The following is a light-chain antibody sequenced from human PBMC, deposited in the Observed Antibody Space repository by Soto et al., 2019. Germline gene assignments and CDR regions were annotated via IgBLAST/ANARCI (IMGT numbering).Light chain of an antibody. J-gene: IGKJ4*01. CDR3: LQEYRYPLT. Sequence: AIQMTQSPSSLAASVGDRVTVTCRASQGISSDLGWFQQKPGKAPKLLIYAASSLQSGVPSRFSGRGSGTYFTLTISGLQVEDSATYYCLQEYRYPLTVGGGTKVDIK. CDR1: QGISSD. V-gene: IGKV1-6*02. CDR2: AAS.